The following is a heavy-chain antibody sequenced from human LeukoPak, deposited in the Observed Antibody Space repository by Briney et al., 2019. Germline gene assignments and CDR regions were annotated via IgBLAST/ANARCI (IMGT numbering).Heavy chain of an antibody. Sequence: GGSLRLSCAASGFTFSSYWMSWVRQAPGKGLEWVANIKQDGSEKYYVDSVKGRFTISRDNAKNSLYLQMNSLRAEDTAVYYCASEYYYGSGSTGYRGQGTLVTVSS. CDR2: IKQDGSEK. D-gene: IGHD3-10*01. CDR3: ASEYYYGSGSTGY. V-gene: IGHV3-7*01. CDR1: GFTFSSYW. J-gene: IGHJ4*02.